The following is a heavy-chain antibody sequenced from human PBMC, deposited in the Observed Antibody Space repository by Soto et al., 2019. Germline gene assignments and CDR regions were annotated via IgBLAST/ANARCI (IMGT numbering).Heavy chain of an antibody. V-gene: IGHV1-46*03. D-gene: IGHD6-13*01. CDR2: INPSGGST. J-gene: IGHJ3*02. CDR1: GYTFTSYY. CDR3: ASVPPGIAAAGTVWDAFDI. Sequence: ASLKVSCKASGYTFTSYYMHWVRQAPGQGLEWMGIINPSGGSTSYAQKFQGRVTMTRDTSTSTVYMELSSLRSEDTAVYYCASVPPGIAAAGTVWDAFDIWGQGTMVTVSS.